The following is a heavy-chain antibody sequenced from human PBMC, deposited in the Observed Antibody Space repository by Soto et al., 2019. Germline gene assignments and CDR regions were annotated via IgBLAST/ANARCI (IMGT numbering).Heavy chain of an antibody. V-gene: IGHV4-34*01. J-gene: IGHJ5*02. CDR1: CSSLTANY. CDR3: ARGRGEFDD. D-gene: IGHD2-21*01. CDR2: IDHSGNT. Sequence: SETLSLTCSVYCSSLTANYRNWLRQPPGKGLEWIGEIDHSGNTKYNPSLRSRVTISIDTSKNQLSLNLRSVSAADTAVYYCARGRGEFDDWGQGTPVTASS.